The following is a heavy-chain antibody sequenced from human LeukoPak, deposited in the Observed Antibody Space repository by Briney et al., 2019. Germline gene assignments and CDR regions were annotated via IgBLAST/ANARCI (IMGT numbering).Heavy chain of an antibody. Sequence: SETLSLTCTVSGGSISSYYWSWIRQPPGKGLEWIGYIYYSGNTYYNASLKSQVSISIDTSKNQFSLKLSSVTAADTAVYYCARGRYYFDYWGQGTLVTVSS. J-gene: IGHJ4*02. CDR2: IYYSGNT. V-gene: IGHV4-59*12. CDR1: GGSISSYY. CDR3: ARGRYYFDY.